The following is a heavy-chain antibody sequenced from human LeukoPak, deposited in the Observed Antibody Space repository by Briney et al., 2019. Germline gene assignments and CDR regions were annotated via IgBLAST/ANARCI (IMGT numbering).Heavy chain of an antibody. CDR3: ARGPNCSGGSCYYYYGMDV. Sequence: GASVKVSCKASGYTFTSYGISWVRQAPGQGLEWMGWISAYYGNTNYAQKLQGRVTMTTDTSTSTAYMELRSLRSDDTAVYYCARGPNCSGGSCYYYYGMDVWGQGTTVTVSS. CDR1: GYTFTSYG. CDR2: ISAYYGNT. V-gene: IGHV1-18*01. J-gene: IGHJ6*02. D-gene: IGHD2-15*01.